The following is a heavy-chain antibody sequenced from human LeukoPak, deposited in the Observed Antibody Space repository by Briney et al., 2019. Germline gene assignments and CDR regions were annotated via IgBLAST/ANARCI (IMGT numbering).Heavy chain of an antibody. Sequence: GGSLRLSCAASGFTFSSYWMSWVRQAPGKGLEWVANIKQDGSEKYYVDSVKGRFTISRDNAKNSLYLQMNSLRAEDTAVYYCARQLGYYDSSGYYSAVNWFDPWGQGTLVTVSS. CDR2: IKQDGSEK. D-gene: IGHD3-22*01. CDR3: ARQLGYYDSSGYYSAVNWFDP. V-gene: IGHV3-7*01. J-gene: IGHJ5*02. CDR1: GFTFSSYW.